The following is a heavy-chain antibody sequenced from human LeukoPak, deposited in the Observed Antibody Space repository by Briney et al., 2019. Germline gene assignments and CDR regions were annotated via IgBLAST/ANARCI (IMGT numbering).Heavy chain of an antibody. V-gene: IGHV4-59*01. Sequence: SETLSLTCTVSGGSISGYYWSWIRQPPGKGLEWIGYIYYSGSTNYNPSLKSRVTISVDTSKNQFSLKLSSVTAADTAVYYCARIAYCGGDCYSCCAFDIWGQGTMVTVSS. CDR1: GGSISGYY. J-gene: IGHJ3*02. CDR3: ARIAYCGGDCYSCCAFDI. D-gene: IGHD2-21*02. CDR2: IYYSGST.